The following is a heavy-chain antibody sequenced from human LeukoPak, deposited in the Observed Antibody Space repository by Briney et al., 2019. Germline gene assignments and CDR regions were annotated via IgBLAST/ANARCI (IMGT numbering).Heavy chain of an antibody. Sequence: ASVKVSCKASGGTFSSYAISWVRQAPGQGLEWMGRIIPILGIANYAQKFQGRVTITADKSTSTACMELSSLRSEDTAVYYCARDLDSVGIQLWLPYYWGQGTLVTVSS. CDR1: GGTFSSYA. V-gene: IGHV1-69*04. D-gene: IGHD5-18*01. J-gene: IGHJ4*02. CDR2: IIPILGIA. CDR3: ARDLDSVGIQLWLPYY.